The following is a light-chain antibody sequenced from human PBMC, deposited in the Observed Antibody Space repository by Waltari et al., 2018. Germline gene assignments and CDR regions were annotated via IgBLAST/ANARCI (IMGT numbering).Light chain of an antibody. Sequence: DIQMTQSPSTLSASVGDRVTITCRASQTINNWLAWYPQKPGKAPKLLSYQASTLESGVPSSFSGSGSGTEFTLTVSSLQPDDFATYYCQQYKSYPYTFGQGTKLEIK. CDR3: QQYKSYPYT. V-gene: IGKV1-5*03. J-gene: IGKJ2*01. CDR1: QTINNW. CDR2: QAS.